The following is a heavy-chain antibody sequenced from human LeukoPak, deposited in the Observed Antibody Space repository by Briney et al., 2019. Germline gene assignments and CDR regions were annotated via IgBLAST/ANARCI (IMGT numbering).Heavy chain of an antibody. J-gene: IGHJ4*02. D-gene: IGHD6-6*01. Sequence: RASVKVSCKASGYTFTDYYMHWVRRAPGQGLEWMVWINPSGGSTSYAQKFQGRVTMTRDTSTSTVYMELSSLRSEDTAVYYCARDPIAAQSVCFDYWGQGTLVTVSS. V-gene: IGHV1-46*01. CDR2: INPSGGST. CDR1: GYTFTDYY. CDR3: ARDPIAAQSVCFDY.